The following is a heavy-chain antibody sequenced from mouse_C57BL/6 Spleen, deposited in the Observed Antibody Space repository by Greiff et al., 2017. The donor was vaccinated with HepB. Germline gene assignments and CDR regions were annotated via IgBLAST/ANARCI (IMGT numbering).Heavy chain of an antibody. CDR3: ALYGSSYWYFDV. D-gene: IGHD1-1*01. CDR1: GYTFTNYW. Sequence: VKLVESGAELVRPGTSVKMSCKASGYTFTNYWIGWAKQRPGHGLEWIGDIYPGGGYTNYNEKFKGKATLTADKSSSTAYMQFSSLTSEDSAIYYCALYGSSYWYFDVWGTGTTVTVSS. J-gene: IGHJ1*03. CDR2: IYPGGGYT. V-gene: IGHV1-63*01.